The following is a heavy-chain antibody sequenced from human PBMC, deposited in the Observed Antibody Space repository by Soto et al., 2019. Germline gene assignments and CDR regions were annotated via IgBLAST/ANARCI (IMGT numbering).Heavy chain of an antibody. CDR2: ISSSSSYI. CDR1: GFTFSSYS. J-gene: IGHJ4*02. CDR3: ARGPDLPYDFWSGTTMFFDY. Sequence: VGSLRLSCAASGFTFSSYSMNWVRQAPGKGLEWVSSISSSSSYIYYADSVKGRFTISRDNAKNSLYLQMNSLRAEDTAVYYCARGPDLPYDFWSGTTMFFDYWGQGTPVTVSS. V-gene: IGHV3-21*01. D-gene: IGHD3-3*01.